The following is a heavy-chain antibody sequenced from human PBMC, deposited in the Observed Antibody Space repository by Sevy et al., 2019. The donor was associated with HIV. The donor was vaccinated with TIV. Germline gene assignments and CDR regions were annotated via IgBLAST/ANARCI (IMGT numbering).Heavy chain of an antibody. CDR1: GFSFSVYT. Sequence: GGSLRLSCKVSGFSFSVYTMHWVCQAPGKGLEWVSSISRTTTTYYADSVRGRFTISRDNAKNSLYLEMNSLRDDDTAVYYCAREAYYYDSREENWFDPWGQGTLVTVSS. CDR2: ISRTTTT. CDR3: AREAYYYDSREENWFDP. V-gene: IGHV3-48*02. D-gene: IGHD3-22*01. J-gene: IGHJ5*02.